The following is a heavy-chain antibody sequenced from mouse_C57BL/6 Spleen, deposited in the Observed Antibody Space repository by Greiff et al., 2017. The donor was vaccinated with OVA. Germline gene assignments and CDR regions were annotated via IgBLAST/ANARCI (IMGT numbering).Heavy chain of an antibody. D-gene: IGHD1-1*01. Sequence: VQLQQPGAELVRPGSSVKLSCKASGYTFTSYWMHWVKQRPIQGLEWIGNIDPSDSETHYNQKFKDKATLTVDKSSSTAYMQLSNLTSEDSAVYYCARPSPSYYGYQAMDYWGQGTSVTVSS. CDR2: IDPSDSET. CDR1: GYTFTSYW. CDR3: ARPSPSYYGYQAMDY. J-gene: IGHJ4*01. V-gene: IGHV1-52*01.